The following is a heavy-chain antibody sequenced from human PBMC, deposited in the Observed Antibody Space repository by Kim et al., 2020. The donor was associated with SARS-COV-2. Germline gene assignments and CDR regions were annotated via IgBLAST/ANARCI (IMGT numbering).Heavy chain of an antibody. Sequence: SVKVSCKASGGTFSSYAISWVRQAPGQGLEWMGGIIPIFGTANYAQKFQGRVTITADESTSTAYMELSSLRSEDTAVYYCATYCSSTSCYFGRDYWGQGTLVTVSS. V-gene: IGHV1-69*13. J-gene: IGHJ4*02. CDR3: ATYCSSTSCYFGRDY. CDR1: GGTFSSYA. D-gene: IGHD2-2*01. CDR2: IIPIFGTA.